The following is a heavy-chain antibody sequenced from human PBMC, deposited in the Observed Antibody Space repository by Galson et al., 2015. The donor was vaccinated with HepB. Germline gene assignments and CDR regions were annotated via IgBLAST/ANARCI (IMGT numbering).Heavy chain of an antibody. J-gene: IGHJ4*02. CDR3: ARPGPYSSSWFYFDY. Sequence: SLRLSCAASGFTFSSYGMHWVRQAPGKGLEWVAVIWYDGSNKYYADSVKGRFTISRDNSKNTLYLQMNSLRAEDTAVYYCARPGPYSSSWFYFDYWGQGTLVTVSS. D-gene: IGHD6-13*01. CDR1: GFTFSSYG. CDR2: IWYDGSNK. V-gene: IGHV3-33*08.